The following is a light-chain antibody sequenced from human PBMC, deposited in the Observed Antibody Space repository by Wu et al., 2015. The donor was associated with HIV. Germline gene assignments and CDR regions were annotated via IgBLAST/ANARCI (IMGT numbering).Light chain of an antibody. Sequence: EIVMTQSPATLSVSPGERATLSCRASQSVINNVAWYQHKPGQAPRLLIYDASTRATGVPARFGGSWSGTEFTLTISSLQSEDFAVYYCQQYKNWPMTFGQGTKVEIK. CDR3: QQYKNWPMT. J-gene: IGKJ1*01. V-gene: IGKV3-15*01. CDR2: DAS. CDR1: QSVINN.